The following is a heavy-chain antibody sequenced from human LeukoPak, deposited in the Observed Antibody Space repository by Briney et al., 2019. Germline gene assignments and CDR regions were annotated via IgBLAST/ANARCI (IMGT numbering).Heavy chain of an antibody. CDR1: GGSISSGSYY. CDR2: IYTSGST. D-gene: IGHD6-13*01. Sequence: SQTLSLTCTVSGGSISSGSYYWSWIRQPAGKGLEYIGRIYTSGSTSYNPSLESRVTISVDTSKNQFSLKLSSVTAADTAVYFCARDAPRSSWYLDYWGQGTLVTVSS. V-gene: IGHV4-61*02. J-gene: IGHJ4*02. CDR3: ARDAPRSSWYLDY.